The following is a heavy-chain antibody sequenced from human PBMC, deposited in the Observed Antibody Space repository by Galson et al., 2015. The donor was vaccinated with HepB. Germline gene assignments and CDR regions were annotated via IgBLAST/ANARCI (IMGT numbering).Heavy chain of an antibody. Sequence: SLRLSCAASGFTFSDYYMAWIRQAPGKGLEWISYISGAGTYTNYPRSVKGRFTISRDNAKNTLYLEMNSLRADDTAVYYCARYAKSSDNWFDPWGQGTLVTVSP. CDR2: ISGAGTYT. CDR1: GFTFSDYY. V-gene: IGHV3-11*06. CDR3: ARYAKSSDNWFDP. J-gene: IGHJ5*02. D-gene: IGHD2-2*01.